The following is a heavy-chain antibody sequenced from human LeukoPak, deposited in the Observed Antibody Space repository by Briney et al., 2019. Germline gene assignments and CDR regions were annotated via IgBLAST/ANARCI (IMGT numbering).Heavy chain of an antibody. Sequence: SETLSLTCTVSGGSISSSSHYWGWIRQPPGKGLEWIGSIYYSGSTYYNPSLKSRVTISVDTSKNQFSLKLSSVTAADTAVYYCARDRPPYCSGGSCYSGGIDYWGQGTLVTVSS. CDR3: ARDRPPYCSGGSCYSGGIDY. J-gene: IGHJ4*02. CDR2: IYYSGST. CDR1: GGSISSSSHY. D-gene: IGHD2-15*01. V-gene: IGHV4-39*07.